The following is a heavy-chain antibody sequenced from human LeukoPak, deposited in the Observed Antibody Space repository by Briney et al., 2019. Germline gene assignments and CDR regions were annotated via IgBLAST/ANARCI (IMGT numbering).Heavy chain of an antibody. CDR3: AKLGGLVPVDWYFDL. Sequence: SGGSLRLSCAASGFTFDDYAMHWVRQAPGKGLEWVSGISWNSGSIGYADSVKGRFTISRDNAKNSLYLQMNSLRAEDTALYYCAKLGGLVPVDWYFDLWGRGTLVTVSS. CDR1: GFTFDDYA. D-gene: IGHD6-19*01. CDR2: ISWNSGSI. V-gene: IGHV3-9*01. J-gene: IGHJ2*01.